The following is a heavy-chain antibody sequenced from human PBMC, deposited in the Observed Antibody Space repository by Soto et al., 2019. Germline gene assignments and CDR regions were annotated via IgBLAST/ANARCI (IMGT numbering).Heavy chain of an antibody. CDR2: ISTYNGKT. Sequence: QVQLVQSGAEVKKPGASVKVSCKTSGYTFSTYPISWVRQAPGQGLEWVGWISTYNGKTNYGQKFQGRVTITTYTSASTAYMNLRNLRSDDTAVYYCARDRVEAALGTFDQWGQGTLVTVSS. CDR1: GYTFSTYP. J-gene: IGHJ4*02. D-gene: IGHD6-13*01. CDR3: ARDRVEAALGTFDQ. V-gene: IGHV1-18*01.